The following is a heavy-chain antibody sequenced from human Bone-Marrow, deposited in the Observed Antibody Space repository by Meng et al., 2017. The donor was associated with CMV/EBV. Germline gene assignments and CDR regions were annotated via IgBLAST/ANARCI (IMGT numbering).Heavy chain of an antibody. CDR3: ARIYYYDGSGYYPFDY. CDR2: INPNSGDT. CDR1: GHTFSGYY. J-gene: IGHJ4*02. Sequence: ASVKVSCKASGHTFSGYYMHWVRQAPGQGLEWMGWINPNSGDTNYAQKFQGRVTMTRDTSISTAYMELSRLKSDDTAVYYCARIYYYDGSGYYPFDYCGQGTLVTVSS. D-gene: IGHD3-22*01. V-gene: IGHV1-2*02.